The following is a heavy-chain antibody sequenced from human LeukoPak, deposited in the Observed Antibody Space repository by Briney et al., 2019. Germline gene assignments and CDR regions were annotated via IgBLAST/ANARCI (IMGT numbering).Heavy chain of an antibody. Sequence: ASVKVSCKASGGAFSSYAISWVRQAPGQGLEWMGGIIPIFGTANYAQKFQGRVTITTDESTSTAYMELSSLRSEDTAVYYCAIAEGYYGSGSYSFHRFDPWGQGTLVTVSS. CDR3: AIAEGYYGSGSYSFHRFDP. D-gene: IGHD3-10*01. CDR2: IIPIFGTA. V-gene: IGHV1-69*05. CDR1: GGAFSSYA. J-gene: IGHJ5*02.